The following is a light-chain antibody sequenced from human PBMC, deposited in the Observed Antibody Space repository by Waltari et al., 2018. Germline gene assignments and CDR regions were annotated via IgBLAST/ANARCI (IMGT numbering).Light chain of an antibody. CDR3: QSYDTSLSVV. V-gene: IGLV1-40*01. J-gene: IGLJ3*02. CDR1: GSNIGAGYD. CDR2: GSS. Sequence: QSVLTQPPSVSGAPGHRVTISCTGSGSNIGAGYDVPWYQPLPRAAPKLLIYGSSTRPLGVPDRFFGSTSGTSASLAITGLQAEDEADYYCQSYDTSLSVVFGGGTKLTVL.